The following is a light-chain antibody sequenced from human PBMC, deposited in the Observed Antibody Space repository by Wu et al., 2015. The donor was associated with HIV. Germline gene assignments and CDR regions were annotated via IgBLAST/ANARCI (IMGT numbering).Light chain of an antibody. V-gene: IGKV3-11*01. Sequence: EIVLTQSPGILSLSPGERATLSCRASQSIARDLAWYQQKPGQSPRLLIYGASDRATGIPDRFSGSGSGTDFTLTISSLEPEDFAVYYCQHRSNWPTFGQGTKVEIQ. CDR3: QHRSNWPT. CDR2: GAS. CDR1: QSIARD. J-gene: IGKJ1*01.